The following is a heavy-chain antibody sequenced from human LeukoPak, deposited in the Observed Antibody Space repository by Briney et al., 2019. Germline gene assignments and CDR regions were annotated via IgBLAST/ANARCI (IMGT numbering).Heavy chain of an antibody. CDR2: ISSSSSYI. V-gene: IGHV3-21*01. CDR3: ARDYGVPAASSYYYYMDV. CDR1: GFTFSSYS. Sequence: PGGSPRLSCAASGFTFSSYSMNWVRQAPGKGLEWVSSISSSSSYIYYADSVKGRFTISRDNAKNSLYLQMNSLRAEDTAVYYCARDYGVPAASSYYYYMDVWGKGTTVTVSS. D-gene: IGHD2-2*01. J-gene: IGHJ6*03.